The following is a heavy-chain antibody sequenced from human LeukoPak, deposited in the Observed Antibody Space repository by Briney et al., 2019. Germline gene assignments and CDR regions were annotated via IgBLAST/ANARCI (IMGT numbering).Heavy chain of an antibody. V-gene: IGHV3-23*01. D-gene: IGHD4-17*01. CDR3: AKVPTRKALGDYFTPLWYFDL. CDR2: ISGSGGST. CDR1: GFTFSSYA. Sequence: GGSLRLPCAASGFTFSSYAMSWVRQAPGKGLEWVAAISGSGGSTYYADSVKGRFTISRDNSKNTLYLQMNSLRAEDTAVYYCAKVPTRKALGDYFTPLWYFDLWGRGTLVTVSS. J-gene: IGHJ2*01.